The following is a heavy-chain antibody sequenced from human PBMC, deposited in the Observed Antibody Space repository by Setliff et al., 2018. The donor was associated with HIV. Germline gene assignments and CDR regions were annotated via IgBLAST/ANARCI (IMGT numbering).Heavy chain of an antibody. CDR3: ARELYREWDY. CDR2: IYGGGTT. Sequence: PGGSLRLSCAASGFTFNSYAIHWVRQAPGKGLEWVSVIYGGGTTHYADSVKGRFTTSRDNSKNTVYLQMNSLRVEDTAVYYCARELYREWDYWGQGTLVTV. V-gene: IGHV3-66*02. J-gene: IGHJ4*02. D-gene: IGHD3-10*01. CDR1: GFTFNSYA.